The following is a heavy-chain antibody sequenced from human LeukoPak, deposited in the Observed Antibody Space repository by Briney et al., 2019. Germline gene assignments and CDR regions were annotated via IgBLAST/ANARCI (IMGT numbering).Heavy chain of an antibody. CDR2: IGTAGDT. Sequence: PGGSLRLSCAASGFTFSSYDMHWVRQATGKGLEWVSAIGTAGDTYYPGSVKGRFTISRENAKSSLSLQMNSLRAGDTAVYYCARGMEEDDYGDYAGDYYFDYWGQGTLVTVSS. D-gene: IGHD4-17*01. J-gene: IGHJ4*02. CDR3: ARGMEEDDYGDYAGDYYFDY. V-gene: IGHV3-13*01. CDR1: GFTFSSYD.